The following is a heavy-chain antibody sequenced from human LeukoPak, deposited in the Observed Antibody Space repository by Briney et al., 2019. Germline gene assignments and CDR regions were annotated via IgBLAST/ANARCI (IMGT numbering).Heavy chain of an antibody. J-gene: IGHJ4*02. V-gene: IGHV3-21*01. CDR2: ISSSSSYI. CDR1: QFTFTTYA. Sequence: GGSLRLSCAASQFTFTTYAMSWVRQAPGKGLEWVSSISSSSSYIYYADSVKGRFTISRDNAKNSLYLQMNSLRAEDTAVYYCARDSMTTSGDYWGQGTLVTVSS. CDR3: ARDSMTTSGDY. D-gene: IGHD4-17*01.